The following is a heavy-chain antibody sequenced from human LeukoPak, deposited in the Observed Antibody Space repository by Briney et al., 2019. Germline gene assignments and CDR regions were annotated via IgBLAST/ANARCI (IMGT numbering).Heavy chain of an antibody. J-gene: IGHJ4*02. CDR3: ARIIYYGSYYFDY. Sequence: PGGSLRLSCAASGFTFSSYSMSWVRQAPGKGLEWVSVLYSGGSTYYADSVKGRFTISRDNSKNTLYLQMNSLRAEDTAVYYCARIIYYGSYYFDYWGQGTLVTATS. CDR2: LYSGGST. V-gene: IGHV3-53*01. CDR1: GFTFSSYS. D-gene: IGHD3-10*01.